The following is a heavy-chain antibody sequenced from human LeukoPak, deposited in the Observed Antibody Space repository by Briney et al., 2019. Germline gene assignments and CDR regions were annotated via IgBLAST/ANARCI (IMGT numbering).Heavy chain of an antibody. V-gene: IGHV1-18*01. CDR2: ISTYNGNT. Sequence: ASVKVSCKASGYTFNSHGITWVRQAPGQGLKWMGWISTYNGNTNYAPKLQGRVTMTTDTSTSTAYMELRSLRSDDTAVYYCAKDQYYDSKGWFDAWGQGTLVTVSS. CDR1: GYTFNSHG. J-gene: IGHJ5*02. CDR3: AKDQYYDSKGWFDA. D-gene: IGHD3-22*01.